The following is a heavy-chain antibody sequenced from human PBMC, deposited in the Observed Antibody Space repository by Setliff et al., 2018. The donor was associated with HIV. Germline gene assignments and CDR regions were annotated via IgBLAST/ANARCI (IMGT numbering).Heavy chain of an antibody. CDR1: GGSFSSYY. J-gene: IGHJ4*02. Sequence: PSETLSLTCGVYGGSFSSYYWSWIRQSPGKGLEWIGEINHSGSTNYNPSLKRRLTMSVDTSKCHFSLRLSSVTAADTAVYYCARGTAPRRGTNYGGNYPLDSWGQGTLVTVSS. D-gene: IGHD4-17*01. CDR2: INHSGST. CDR3: ARGTAPRRGTNYGGNYPLDS. V-gene: IGHV4-34*09.